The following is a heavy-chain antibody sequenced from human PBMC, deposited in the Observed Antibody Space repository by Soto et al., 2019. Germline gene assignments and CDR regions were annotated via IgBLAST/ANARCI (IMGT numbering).Heavy chain of an antibody. Sequence: EVQLLESGGDLVQPGGSLRLSCAASGFTFTSYAMSWNRQAPGKGPEWVSAITGGGDNTYYADSVKGRFTISRDNSKNTLYLQMNSLRAEDTAFYYCTQDGGSRDWLTVNWGQGTLVTVSS. CDR1: GFTFTSYA. J-gene: IGHJ4*02. D-gene: IGHD3-9*01. V-gene: IGHV3-23*01. CDR2: ITGGGDNT. CDR3: TQDGGSRDWLTVN.